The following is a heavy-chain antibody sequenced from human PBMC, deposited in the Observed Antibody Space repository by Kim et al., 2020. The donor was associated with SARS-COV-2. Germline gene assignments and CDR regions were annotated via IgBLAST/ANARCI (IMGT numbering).Heavy chain of an antibody. CDR2: ISYDGSNK. J-gene: IGHJ4*02. CDR1: GFTFSSYG. Sequence: GGSLRLSCAASGFTFSSYGMHWVRQAPGMGLEWVAVISYDGSNKYYADSVKGRFTISRDNSKNTLYLQMNSLRAEDTAVYYCAKSGSGSYPSLYDYWGQGTLVTVSS. V-gene: IGHV3-30*18. CDR3: AKSGSGSYPSLYDY. D-gene: IGHD1-26*01.